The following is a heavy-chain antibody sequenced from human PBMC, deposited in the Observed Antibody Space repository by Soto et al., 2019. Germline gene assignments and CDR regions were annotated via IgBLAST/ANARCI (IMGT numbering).Heavy chain of an antibody. D-gene: IGHD6-13*01. CDR3: AHRKQQEVPCLPGFHSWYDG. Sequence: PDQTVVNHTQTLTLTCTFSGFSLSTSGVGVGWIRQPPGKALEWLALISWVDHKRYSPSLKSTLTITQDTSKNQVVLTMTKIDHVDPATYYCAHRKQQEVPCLPGFHSWYDGWGQ. J-gene: IGHJ1*01. V-gene: IGHV2-5*02. CDR1: GFSLSTSGVG. CDR2: ISWVDHK.